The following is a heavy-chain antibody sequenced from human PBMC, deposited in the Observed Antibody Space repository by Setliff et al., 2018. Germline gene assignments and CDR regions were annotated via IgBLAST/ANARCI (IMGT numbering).Heavy chain of an antibody. CDR1: GGSISSYY. Sequence: PSETLSLTCTVSGGSISSYYWSWIRQPPGKGLEWIGYIYYSGSTNYNPSLKSRATISVDTSKNQFSLKPSSVTAADTAVYYCARFYGDYQFDYWGQGTLVTVSS. J-gene: IGHJ4*02. CDR2: IYYSGST. CDR3: ARFYGDYQFDY. V-gene: IGHV4-59*08. D-gene: IGHD4-17*01.